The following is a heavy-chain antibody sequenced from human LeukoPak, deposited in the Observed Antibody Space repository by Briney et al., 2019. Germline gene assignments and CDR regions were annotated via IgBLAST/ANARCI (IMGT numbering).Heavy chain of an antibody. CDR1: GYTLTELS. D-gene: IGHD4-17*01. J-gene: IGHJ3*02. CDR3: ATGGADYGDYEDAFDI. Sequence: EASVKVSCKVSGYTLTELSMRWVRQAPGKGLEWMGGFDPEDGETIYAQKFQGRVTMTEDTSTDTAYMELSSLRSEDTAVYYCATGGADYGDYEDAFDIWGQGTMVTVSS. V-gene: IGHV1-24*01. CDR2: FDPEDGET.